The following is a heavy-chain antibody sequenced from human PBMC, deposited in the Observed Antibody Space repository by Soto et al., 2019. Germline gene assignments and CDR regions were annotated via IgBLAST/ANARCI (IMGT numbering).Heavy chain of an antibody. D-gene: IGHD6-13*01. CDR3: ARRALIAAAGTPIDY. CDR2: IHHSGNT. J-gene: IGHJ4*02. CDR1: GGSFSGYY. Sequence: QVQLQQWGAGLLKPSETLSLTCAVYGGSFSGYYWSWIRQPPGKGLEWIGEIHHSGNTNYNPSLKSRVTISVDTSKNQCSLKLRSVTAADTAVYYCARRALIAAAGTPIDYWGQGTLVTVSS. V-gene: IGHV4-34*01.